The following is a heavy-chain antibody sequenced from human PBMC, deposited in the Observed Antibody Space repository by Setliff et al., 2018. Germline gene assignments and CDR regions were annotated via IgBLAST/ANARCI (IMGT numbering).Heavy chain of an antibody. D-gene: IGHD7-27*01. CDR3: VRDLHWGFDY. J-gene: IGHJ4*02. V-gene: IGHV3-73*01. CDR1: GFSFSGSA. Sequence: GGSLRLSCAASGFSFSGSAVYWVRQASVKGLEWIGRIRGRTDNYATAYAASVRGRFTISRDDSKNTAYLQMNSLKTEDTAVYYCVRDLHWGFDYWGLGTLVTVSS. CDR2: IRGRTDNYAT.